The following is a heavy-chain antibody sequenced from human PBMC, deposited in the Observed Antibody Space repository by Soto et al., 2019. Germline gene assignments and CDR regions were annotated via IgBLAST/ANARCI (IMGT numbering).Heavy chain of an antibody. J-gene: IGHJ4*02. CDR2: ISWDGETT. V-gene: IGHV3-43*01. D-gene: IGHD3-10*01. CDR3: AKEGKSKTWEYYFDS. CDR1: GFFFYDYS. Sequence: TWGSLRLSCEGSGFFFYDYSLHWFRQFAFKCLEWLCLISWDGETTSYAASVKYRFSISRDTSKNSVFLEMRSLRIDDTAVYFCAKEGKSKTWEYYFDSWGQGTVVTVSS.